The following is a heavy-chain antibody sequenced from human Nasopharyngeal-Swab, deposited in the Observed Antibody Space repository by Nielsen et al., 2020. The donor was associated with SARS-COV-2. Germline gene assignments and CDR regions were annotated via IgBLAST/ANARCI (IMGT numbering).Heavy chain of an antibody. J-gene: IGHJ3*02. D-gene: IGHD3-10*01. CDR1: GGSFSGYF. CDR3: ARAASRLGLGEDDAFDI. Sequence: SETLSLTCAVYGGSFSGYFWSWIRQPPGKGLEWIGEINHSGSTYYNPSLKSRVTISVDRSKNQFSLKLSSVTAADTAVYYCARAASRLGLGEDDAFDIWGQGTMVTVSS. V-gene: IGHV4-34*01. CDR2: INHSGST.